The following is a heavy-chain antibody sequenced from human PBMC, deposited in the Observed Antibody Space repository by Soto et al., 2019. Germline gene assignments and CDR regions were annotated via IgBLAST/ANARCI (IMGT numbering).Heavy chain of an antibody. J-gene: IGHJ4*02. CDR2: ISYDGSNK. CDR1: GFTFSSYA. CDR3: ARDEEVLVGAMAY. D-gene: IGHD1-26*01. Sequence: QVQLVESGGGVVQPGRSLRLSCAASGFTFSSYAMHWVRQAPGKGLEWVAVISYDGSNKYYADSVKGRFTISRDNSKNTLYLQMNSLRAEDTAVYYCARDEEVLVGAMAYWGQGTLVTVSS. V-gene: IGHV3-30-3*01.